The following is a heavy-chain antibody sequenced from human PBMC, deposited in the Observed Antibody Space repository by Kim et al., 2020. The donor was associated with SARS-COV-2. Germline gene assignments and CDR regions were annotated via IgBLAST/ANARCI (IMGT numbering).Heavy chain of an antibody. V-gene: IGHV3-30*18. J-gene: IGHJ6*02. Sequence: GGSLRLSCAASGVTFSSYGMHWVRQAPGKGLEWVAVISYDGSNKYYADSVKGRFTISRDNSKNTLYLQMNSLRTEDTAVYYCAKESGSGSYYAWTYYYYDMDVWGQGTTVTVSS. D-gene: IGHD3-10*01. CDR1: GVTFSSYG. CDR3: AKESGSGSYYAWTYYYYDMDV. CDR2: ISYDGSNK.